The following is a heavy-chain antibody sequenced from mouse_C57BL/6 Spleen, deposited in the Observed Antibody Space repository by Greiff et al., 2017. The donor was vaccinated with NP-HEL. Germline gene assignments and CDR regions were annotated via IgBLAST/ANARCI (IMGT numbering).Heavy chain of an antibody. CDR2: IWTGGGT. V-gene: IGHV2-9-1*01. CDR1: GFSLTSYA. CDR3: ARKRYYDYDYYAMDY. J-gene: IGHJ4*01. D-gene: IGHD2-4*01. Sequence: VQLQESGPGLVAPSQSLSITCTVSGFSLTSYAISWVRQPPGKGLEWLGVIWTGGGTNYNSALKSRLSISKDNSKSQVFLKMNSLQTDDTARYDCARKRYYDYDYYAMDYWGQGTSVTVSS.